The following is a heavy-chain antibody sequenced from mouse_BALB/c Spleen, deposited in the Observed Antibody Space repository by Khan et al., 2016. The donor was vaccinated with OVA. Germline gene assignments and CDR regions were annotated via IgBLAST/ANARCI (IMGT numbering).Heavy chain of an antibody. CDR3: ARPPGYYEWSVMDY. J-gene: IGHJ4*01. Sequence: EVELVESGGDLVKPGGSLKLSCAASGFTFSNYGMSWVRQTPDKRLEWVATISSGGSYTYYTDSVKGRFTISRDNAKNTLYLQMSSMKSEDTAMYYCARPPGYYEWSVMDYWGQGTSVTVSS. V-gene: IGHV5-6*01. CDR2: ISSGGSYT. CDR1: GFTFSNYG. D-gene: IGHD2-3*01.